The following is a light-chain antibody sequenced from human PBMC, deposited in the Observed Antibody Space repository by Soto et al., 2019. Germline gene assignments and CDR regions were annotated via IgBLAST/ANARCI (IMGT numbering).Light chain of an antibody. J-gene: IGLJ1*01. CDR1: SSNIGAGHD. V-gene: IGLV1-40*01. Sequence: QSVLTQPPSVSGAPGQRVTISCTGSSSNIGAGHDVHWYQQLPGTAPRLLIYGNSNRPSGVPDRFSGSKSGTSASLAITGLQAEDEADYYCQSYDSSLSACVFAGGTKVTVL. CDR2: GNS. CDR3: QSYDSSLSACV.